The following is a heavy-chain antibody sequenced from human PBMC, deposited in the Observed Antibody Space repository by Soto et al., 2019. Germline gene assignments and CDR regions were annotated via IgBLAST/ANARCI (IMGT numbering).Heavy chain of an antibody. J-gene: IGHJ6*02. Sequence: PSETLSLTCTVSGGSISSSSYYWGWIRQPPGKGLEWIGSIYYSGSTYYNPSLKSRVTISVDTSKNQFSLKLSSVTAADTAVYYCARVVVVAATSYYYYGMDVWGQGTTVTVSS. V-gene: IGHV4-39*01. D-gene: IGHD2-15*01. CDR3: ARVVVVAATSYYYYGMDV. CDR1: GGSISSSSYY. CDR2: IYYSGST.